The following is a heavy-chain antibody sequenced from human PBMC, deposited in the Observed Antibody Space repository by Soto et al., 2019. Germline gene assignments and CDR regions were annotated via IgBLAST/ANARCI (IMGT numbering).Heavy chain of an antibody. CDR2: ISHSGST. J-gene: IGHJ4*02. CDR3: ARGVSFFRGGSCHPNPYDY. CDR1: GWSFSGFY. Sequence: SETLSLTCAVYGWSFSGFYWIWIRQPPGKGLELIGEISHSGSTNYNPSLKSRVSVSVDTSKNQFSLKLNSVTAADTAVYYCARGVSFFRGGSCHPNPYDYWARGTLVTVSS. V-gene: IGHV4-34*01. D-gene: IGHD3-3*01.